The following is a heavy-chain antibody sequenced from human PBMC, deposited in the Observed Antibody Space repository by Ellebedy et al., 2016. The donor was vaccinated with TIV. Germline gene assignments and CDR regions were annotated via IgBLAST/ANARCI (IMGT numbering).Heavy chain of an antibody. V-gene: IGHV3-23*01. Sequence: PGGSLRLSCAASGFTFSYYAMTWVRQAPGKGLEWVSAISGSGDDTYYAGSVKGRFTISRDNSKNMLFLQMNSLRAEDTAVFYCAKGPYVGSTSTCPYYWGQGTLVTVSS. D-gene: IGHD3-10*01. CDR2: ISGSGDDT. CDR1: GFTFSYYA. CDR3: AKGPYVGSTSTCPYY. J-gene: IGHJ4*02.